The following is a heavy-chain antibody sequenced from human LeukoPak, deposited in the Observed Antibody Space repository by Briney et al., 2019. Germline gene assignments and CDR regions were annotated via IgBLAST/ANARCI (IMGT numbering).Heavy chain of an antibody. J-gene: IGHJ4*02. Sequence: GGSLRLLCAASGFTFTHYAMAWVRHAPGEGLEWVSSFTGGGGTTLYADSVRGRFTISRDNSKNTVYLQMNSLRAEDTAIYYCAKDAGPRGTYSGLFDYWGQGTLVTVSP. CDR3: AKDAGPRGTYSGLFDY. CDR1: GFTFTHYA. V-gene: IGHV3-23*01. CDR2: FTGGGGTT. D-gene: IGHD1-26*01.